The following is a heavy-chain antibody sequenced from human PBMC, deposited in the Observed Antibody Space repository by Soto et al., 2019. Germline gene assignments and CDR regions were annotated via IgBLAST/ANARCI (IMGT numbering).Heavy chain of an antibody. CDR3: ARDATYYYDSSGYSHADSDI. D-gene: IGHD3-22*01. CDR2: IGIGGDT. J-gene: IGHJ3*02. CDR1: GFTLSKHG. V-gene: IGHV3-13*01. Sequence: VGSLRLSCADSGFTLSKHGMYWFRQATVKSLEWVSAIGIGGDTYYPASVKGRFTISRQNAKNSLYLQMNSLRAEDTAVYYCARDATYYYDSSGYSHADSDIWGQGTMVTVSS.